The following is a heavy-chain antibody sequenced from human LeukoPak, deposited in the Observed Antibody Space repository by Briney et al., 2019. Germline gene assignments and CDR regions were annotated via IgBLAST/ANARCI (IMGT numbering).Heavy chain of an antibody. CDR3: ARDHQYSSFNWFDP. D-gene: IGHD6-6*01. CDR1: GYTFTSYG. V-gene: IGHV1-18*01. J-gene: IGHJ5*02. CDR2: ISAYNGNT. Sequence: ASVKVSCKGSGYTFTSYGISWVRQAPGQGLEWMGWISAYNGNTNYAQKLQGRVTMTTDTSTSTAYMELRSLRSDDTAVYYCARDHQYSSFNWFDPWGQGTLVTVSS.